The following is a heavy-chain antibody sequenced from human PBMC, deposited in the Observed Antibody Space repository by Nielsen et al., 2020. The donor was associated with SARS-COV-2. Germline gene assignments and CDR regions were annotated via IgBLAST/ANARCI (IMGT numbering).Heavy chain of an antibody. D-gene: IGHD3-10*01. CDR3: ARGITMVRGVIPKYYFDY. V-gene: IGHV4-61*01. CDR2: IYYSGST. J-gene: IGHJ4*02. CDR1: GGSVSSGSYY. Sequence: SETLSLTCTVSGGSVSSGSYYWSWIRQPPGKGLEWIGYIYYSGSTNYNPSLKSRVTISVDTSKNQFSLKLSSVTAADTAVYYCARGITMVRGVIPKYYFDYWGQGTLVTVSS.